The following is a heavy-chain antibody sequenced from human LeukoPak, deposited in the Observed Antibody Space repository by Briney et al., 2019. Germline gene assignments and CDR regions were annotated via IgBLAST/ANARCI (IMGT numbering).Heavy chain of an antibody. CDR2: IRYDGSNK. CDR1: GFTFSRYG. Sequence: GGSLRLSCAASGFTFSRYGMHWVRQAPGKGLEWVAFIRYDGSNKYHVDSVKGRFSISRDNSKHTLYLQMNSLRAEDTAVYYCAKSRGEQLYFRDSDYWGQGILVTVSS. J-gene: IGHJ4*02. D-gene: IGHD1-26*01. CDR3: AKSRGEQLYFRDSDY. V-gene: IGHV3-30*02.